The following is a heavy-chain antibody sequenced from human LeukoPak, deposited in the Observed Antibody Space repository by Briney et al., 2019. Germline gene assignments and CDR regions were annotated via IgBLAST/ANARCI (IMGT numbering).Heavy chain of an antibody. D-gene: IGHD6-19*01. V-gene: IGHV3-23*01. Sequence: PGGSLRLSCAASGFTFGTYAMSWVRQAPGKGLEWVSVILSRGSRTFYADSVKGRVTISKDNSNNTVYLQINSLRADGTAIYHGVRYTSGWTVIYWGQGILVIVSS. CDR2: ILSRGSRT. J-gene: IGHJ4*02. CDR3: VRYTSGWTVIY. CDR1: GFTFGTYA.